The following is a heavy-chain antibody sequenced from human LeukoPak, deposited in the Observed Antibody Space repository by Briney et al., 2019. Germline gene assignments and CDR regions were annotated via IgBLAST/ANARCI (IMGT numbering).Heavy chain of an antibody. CDR1: GYTFTSYY. CDR3: ARDLRELPRADAFDI. Sequence: ASVKVSCKASGYTFTSYYMHWVRQAPGQGLEWMGIINPSGGSTSYAQKFQGRDTMTRDTSTSTVYMELSSLRSEDTAVYYCARDLRELPRADAFDIWGQGTMVTVSS. D-gene: IGHD1-26*01. J-gene: IGHJ3*02. V-gene: IGHV1-46*03. CDR2: INPSGGST.